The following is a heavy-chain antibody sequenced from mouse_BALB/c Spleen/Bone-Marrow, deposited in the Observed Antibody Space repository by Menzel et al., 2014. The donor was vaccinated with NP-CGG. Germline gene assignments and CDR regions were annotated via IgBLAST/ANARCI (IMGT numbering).Heavy chain of an antibody. CDR1: GYTFTSYW. CDR2: FYPGSGST. D-gene: IGHD2-14*01. CDR3: TRYRYDADYFDY. J-gene: IGHJ2*01. V-gene: IGHV1S22*01. Sequence: LQQSGSELVRPGASVKLSCKASGYTFTSYWMHWVKQRPGQGLEWIGNFYPGSGSTNYDEKFKRKATLTVDTSSSTAHMQLSSLTSEDSAVYYCTRYRYDADYFDYWGQGTTLTVSS.